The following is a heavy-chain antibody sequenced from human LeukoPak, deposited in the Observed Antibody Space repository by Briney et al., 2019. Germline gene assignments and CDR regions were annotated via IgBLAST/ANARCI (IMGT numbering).Heavy chain of an antibody. CDR2: IYYTGNT. CDR1: GGSISSGSYY. J-gene: IGHJ5*02. V-gene: IGHV4-61*09. CDR3: AKSNAWDWFDP. Sequence: PSQTLSLTCTVSGGSISSGSYYWSWIRQPAGKGLEWIGEIYYTGNTNYNPSLKSRVTISVDKSNNQFSLNLSSVTAADTAVYYCAKSNAWDWFDPWGQGTLVTVSS. D-gene: IGHD4-11*01.